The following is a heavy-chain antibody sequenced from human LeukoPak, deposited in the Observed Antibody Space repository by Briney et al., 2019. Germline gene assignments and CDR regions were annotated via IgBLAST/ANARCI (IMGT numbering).Heavy chain of an antibody. CDR3: ARVITMVRGVIKARYYYGMDV. CDR2: ISYDGSNK. V-gene: IGHV3-30*04. CDR1: GFTFSGYA. Sequence: PGGSLRLSCAASGFTFSGYAMHWVRQAPGKGLEWVAVISYDGSNKYYADSVKGRFTISRDNSKNTLYLQMNSLRAEDTAVYYCARVITMVRGVIKARYYYGMDVWGKGTTVTVSS. D-gene: IGHD3-10*01. J-gene: IGHJ6*04.